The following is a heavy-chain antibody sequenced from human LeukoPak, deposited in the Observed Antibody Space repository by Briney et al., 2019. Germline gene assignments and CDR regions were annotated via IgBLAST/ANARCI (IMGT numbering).Heavy chain of an antibody. D-gene: IGHD4-17*01. CDR2: ISYDGSNK. CDR3: ASTPLGKTVPYDY. V-gene: IGHV3-30-3*01. J-gene: IGHJ4*02. CDR1: GFTFSSYA. Sequence: PGRPLRLSCAASGFTFSSYAMHWVRQAPGKGLEWVAVISYDGSNKYYADSVKGRFTISRDNSKNTLYLQMNSLRAEDTAVYYCASTPLGKTVPYDYWGQGTLVTVSS.